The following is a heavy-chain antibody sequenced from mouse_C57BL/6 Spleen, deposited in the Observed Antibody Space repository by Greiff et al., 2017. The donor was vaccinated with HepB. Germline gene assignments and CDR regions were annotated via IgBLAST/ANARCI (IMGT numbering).Heavy chain of an antibody. V-gene: IGHV1-63*01. Sequence: VQLQQSGAELVRPGTSVKMSCKASGYTFTNYWIGWAKQRPGHGLEWIGDIYPGGGYTNYNEKFKGKATLTADKSSSTAYMQFSSLTSEDSAIYYCARSSKYYFDYWGQGTTLTVSS. D-gene: IGHD1-1*01. CDR1: GYTFTNYW. CDR2: IYPGGGYT. J-gene: IGHJ2*01. CDR3: ARSSKYYFDY.